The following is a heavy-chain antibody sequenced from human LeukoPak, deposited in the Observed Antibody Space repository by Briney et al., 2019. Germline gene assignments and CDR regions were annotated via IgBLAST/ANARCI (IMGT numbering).Heavy chain of an antibody. CDR3: ARIYSSSWFLNWFDP. D-gene: IGHD6-13*01. V-gene: IGHV4-38-2*02. CDR1: GYSISSGYF. Sequence: SETLSLTCTVSGYSISSGYFWGWIRQPPGKGLECIGTIYHSGSTYYNPSLKSRVTISVDTSKNQFSLKLNSVTAAGTAVYYCARIYSSSWFLNWFDPWGQGTLVTVSS. J-gene: IGHJ5*02. CDR2: IYHSGST.